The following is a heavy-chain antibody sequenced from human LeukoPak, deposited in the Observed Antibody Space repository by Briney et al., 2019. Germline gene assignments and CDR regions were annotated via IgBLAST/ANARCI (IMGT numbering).Heavy chain of an antibody. CDR1: GFTFSSYA. D-gene: IGHD4-17*01. J-gene: IGHJ5*02. Sequence: GGSLRLSCAASGFTFSSYAMSWVRQAPGKGLEWVSAISGSDGSTYYADSVKGRSTISRDNSKNTLYLQMNSLRAEDTAIYYCAKTLHYGHFGKFDPWGQGTLVTVSS. CDR2: ISGSDGST. CDR3: AKTLHYGHFGKFDP. V-gene: IGHV3-23*01.